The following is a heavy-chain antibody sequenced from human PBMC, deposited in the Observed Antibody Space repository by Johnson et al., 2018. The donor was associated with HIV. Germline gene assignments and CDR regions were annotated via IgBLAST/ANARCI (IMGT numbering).Heavy chain of an antibody. Sequence: EVQLVESGGRVVRPGGSLRISCVVSGFSLDDYAMNWVRQAPGKGLEWVSSINWNGGSSDYAESVKGRFTISRDNAKNSLYLQMNSLRAEDTALYYCAREEEYRYAFDIWGQGTMVTVSS. J-gene: IGHJ3*02. CDR3: AREEEYRYAFDI. CDR1: GFSLDDYA. V-gene: IGHV3-20*04. D-gene: IGHD2/OR15-2a*01. CDR2: INWNGGSS.